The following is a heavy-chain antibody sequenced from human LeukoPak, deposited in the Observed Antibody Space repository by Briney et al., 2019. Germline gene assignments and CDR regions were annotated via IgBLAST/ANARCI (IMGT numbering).Heavy chain of an antibody. CDR2: ISGSDDNT. V-gene: IGHV3-23*01. CDR1: GFTFNNYA. J-gene: IGHJ4*02. Sequence: GGSLRLSCAASGFTFNNYAMSWVRQAPGKGLEWVSTISGSDDNTYYADSVKGRFTISRDTSKNTLYLQMNSLRADDTAVYYCANDFDHWGQGTLVTVSS. CDR3: ANDFDH.